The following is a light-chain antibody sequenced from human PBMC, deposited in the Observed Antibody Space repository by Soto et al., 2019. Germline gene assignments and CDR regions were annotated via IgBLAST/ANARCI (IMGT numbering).Light chain of an antibody. Sequence: EVLLAQSPATLSLSPGETATLYCRASQSVTTYLAWYQQKPGQPPRLLIYDAANSATGTPARFSGSGSGTDFTLTLSSLEPEDFADYYCQQRSNWPPAITFGQGTRLEIK. CDR1: QSVTTY. CDR3: QQRSNWPPAIT. V-gene: IGKV3-11*01. CDR2: DAA. J-gene: IGKJ5*01.